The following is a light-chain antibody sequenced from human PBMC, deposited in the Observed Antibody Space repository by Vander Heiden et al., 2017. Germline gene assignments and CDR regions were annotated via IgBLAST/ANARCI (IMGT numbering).Light chain of an antibody. V-gene: IGKV1-17*01. Sequence: DIQMTQSPSPLSASVGDRVAITCRASQGIRNELGWYQQKPGKAPKRLIYAASSLQSGVPSRFSGSGSGTEFTLTISSLQPEDFATDYCLQRNSYPLTFGGGTKVEIK. CDR1: QGIRNE. CDR2: AAS. J-gene: IGKJ4*01. CDR3: LQRNSYPLT.